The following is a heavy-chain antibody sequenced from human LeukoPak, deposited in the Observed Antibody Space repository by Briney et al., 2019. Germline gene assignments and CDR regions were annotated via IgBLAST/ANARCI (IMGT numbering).Heavy chain of an antibody. J-gene: IGHJ4*02. D-gene: IGHD1-26*01. V-gene: IGHV4-59*08. CDR3: ARLYGGNFDY. Sequence: PSETLSLTCTVSGGSISGHYWSWIRQPPGKGLEWIGYIFNNWTTNYSPSLRSRVAISVDTSENQFSLKLSSVTAADTAIYYCARLYGGNFDYWGQGTLVTVSS. CDR2: IFNNWTT. CDR1: GGSISGHY.